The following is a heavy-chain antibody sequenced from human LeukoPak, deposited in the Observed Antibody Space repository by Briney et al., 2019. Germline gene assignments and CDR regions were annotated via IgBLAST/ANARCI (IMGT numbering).Heavy chain of an antibody. V-gene: IGHV1-69*13. J-gene: IGHJ5*02. CDR1: GGTFSSYA. CDR3: ARAGWIELWLDWFDP. Sequence: ASVKVSCKASGGTFSSYAISWVRQAPGQGLEWMGGIIPIFGTANYAQKFRGRVTITADESTSTAYMELSSLRSEDTAVYYCARAGWIELWLDWFDPWGQGTLVTVSS. D-gene: IGHD5-18*01. CDR2: IIPIFGTA.